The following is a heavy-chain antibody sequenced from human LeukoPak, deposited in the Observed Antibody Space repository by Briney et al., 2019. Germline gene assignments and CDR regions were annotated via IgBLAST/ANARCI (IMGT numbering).Heavy chain of an antibody. Sequence: SETLSLTCTVSGGSISSYYWSWIRQPPGKGLEWIGYIYYSGSTNYNPSLKSRVTISVDTSKNQFSLKLSSVTAADTAVYYCARSARAVVVVPAAMPYYYYYMDVWGKGTTVTVSS. V-gene: IGHV4-59*01. D-gene: IGHD2-2*01. CDR1: GGSISSYY. CDR3: ARSARAVVVVPAAMPYYYYYMDV. CDR2: IYYSGST. J-gene: IGHJ6*03.